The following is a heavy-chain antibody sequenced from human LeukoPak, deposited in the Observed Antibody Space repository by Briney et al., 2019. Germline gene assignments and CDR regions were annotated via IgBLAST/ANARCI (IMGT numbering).Heavy chain of an antibody. J-gene: IGHJ6*03. V-gene: IGHV3-20*04. CDR1: GFTFDDYG. CDR2: INWNGGST. Sequence: GGSLRLSCAASGFTFDDYGMSWVRQAPGKGLEWVSGINWNGGSTGYADSVKGRFTISRDNAKNSLYLQMNSLRAEDTALYYCARWSPTQPVCYYYYMDVWGKGTTVTVSS. CDR3: ARWSPTQPVCYYYYMDV. D-gene: IGHD3-3*01.